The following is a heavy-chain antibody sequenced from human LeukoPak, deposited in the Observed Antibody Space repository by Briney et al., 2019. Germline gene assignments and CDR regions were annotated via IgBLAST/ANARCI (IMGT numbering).Heavy chain of an antibody. CDR3: ARDGNGGNSWGWFDP. D-gene: IGHD4-23*01. J-gene: IGHJ5*02. CDR1: GGSFSSYY. V-gene: IGHV4-59*01. Sequence: SETLSLTCAVYGGSFSSYYWTWIRQSPGKGLEWIGYIYFTGFTHYNPSLKSRVTMSVDMSKKQFSLNLNSVTAADTAVYYCARDGNGGNSWGWFDPWGQGTLVTVSS. CDR2: IYFTGFT.